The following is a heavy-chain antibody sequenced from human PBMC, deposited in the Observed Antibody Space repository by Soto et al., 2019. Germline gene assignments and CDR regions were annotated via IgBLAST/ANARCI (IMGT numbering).Heavy chain of an antibody. CDR1: GFTFISYA. Sequence: EVQLLESGGGLVQPGGSLRLACAASGFTFISYAMSWVRQAPGKGLEWVSAISGSGGSTYYADSVKGRFTISGDISKNTLYLQMTSLRAEDPAVYYGAERGTGRWGQGTLVTVSS. D-gene: IGHD1-26*01. CDR2: ISGSGGST. V-gene: IGHV3-23*01. CDR3: AERGTGR. J-gene: IGHJ4*02.